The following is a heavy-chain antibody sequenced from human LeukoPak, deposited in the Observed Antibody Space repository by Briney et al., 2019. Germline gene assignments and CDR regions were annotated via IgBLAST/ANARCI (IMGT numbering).Heavy chain of an antibody. Sequence: ASVKVSCKASGGTFSSYAISWVRQAPGQGLEWMGIINPSGGSTSYAQKFQGRVTMTRDTSTSTVYMELSSLRSEDTAVYYCARGTMAQLWGFDYWGQGTLVTVSS. CDR3: ARGTMAQLWGFDY. V-gene: IGHV1-46*01. J-gene: IGHJ4*02. CDR1: GGTFSSYA. D-gene: IGHD3-10*01. CDR2: INPSGGST.